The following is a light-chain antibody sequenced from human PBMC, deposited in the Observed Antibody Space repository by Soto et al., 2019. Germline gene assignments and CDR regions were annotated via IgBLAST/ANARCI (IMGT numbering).Light chain of an antibody. CDR1: QSISRN. V-gene: IGKV3-15*01. CDR2: GAS. CDR3: QQYNSWPT. Sequence: EIVMKQSPATLSVSPGERATLSCRASQSISRNLAWYQQKRGQAPRLLIYGASTRTTGIPARFSGSGAGTEFTLTISSLQSEDFAVYYCQQYNSWPTFGPGTKVDI. J-gene: IGKJ3*01.